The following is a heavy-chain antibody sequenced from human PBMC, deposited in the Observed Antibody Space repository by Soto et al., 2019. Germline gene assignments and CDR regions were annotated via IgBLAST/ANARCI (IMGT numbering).Heavy chain of an antibody. CDR2: ISYDGNNK. D-gene: IGHD3-3*01. CDR1: GFTLSRYS. J-gene: IGHJ6*02. CDR3: ARKKSPDITIFGVAAGHNYYQHGLDV. V-gene: IGHV3-30-3*01. Sequence: GGSLRLSCAASGFTLSRYSIHWVRQAPGKGLEWVTVISYDGNNKYYADSVKGRFTISRDNSKNTVYVQMNSLRAEDTAVYYCARKKSPDITIFGVAAGHNYYQHGLDVWGQGTTVTVSS.